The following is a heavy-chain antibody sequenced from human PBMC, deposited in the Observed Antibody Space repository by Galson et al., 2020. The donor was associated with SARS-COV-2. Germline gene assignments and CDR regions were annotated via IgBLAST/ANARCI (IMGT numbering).Heavy chain of an antibody. CDR1: GFSLSTSGMC. CDR3: ARTSSYCSGGSCYDY. CDR2: IDWDDDT. V-gene: IGHV2-70*11. Sequence: SGPTLVKPTQTLTLTCTFSGFSLSTSGMCVSWIRQPPGTALEWLAGIDWDDDTYYSTSLQTRLTISKDTSKNQVVLTRTNMDPVDTATYYGARTSSYCSGGSCYDYWGQGTLVTVSS. J-gene: IGHJ4*02. D-gene: IGHD2-15*01.